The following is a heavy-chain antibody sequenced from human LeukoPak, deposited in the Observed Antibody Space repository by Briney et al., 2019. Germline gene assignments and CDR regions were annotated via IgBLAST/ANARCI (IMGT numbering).Heavy chain of an antibody. D-gene: IGHD3-10*01. CDR2: IYYSGSA. J-gene: IGHJ4*02. V-gene: IGHV4-59*08. Sequence: SETLSLTCTVPGGSISSSSWTWIRQPPGKGLEWIGYIYYSGSANYNPSLKSRVSISLDTSKTQFSLNLTSVTAADTAVYYCAKQGYYGPFVYWGQGALVTVSS. CDR1: GGSISSSS. CDR3: AKQGYYGPFVY.